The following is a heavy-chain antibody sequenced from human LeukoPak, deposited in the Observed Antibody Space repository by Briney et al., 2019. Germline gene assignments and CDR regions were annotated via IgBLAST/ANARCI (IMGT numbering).Heavy chain of an antibody. CDR3: AKQLRTLYYFDY. D-gene: IGHD5-18*01. CDR2: ISSSGSTI. V-gene: IGHV3-48*04. Sequence: PGGSLRLSCAASGFTFSSYAMSWVRQAPGKGLEWVSYISSSGSTIYYADSVKGRFTISRDNAKNSLYLQMNSLRAEDTAVYYCAKQLRTLYYFDYWGQGTLVTVSS. CDR1: GFTFSSYA. J-gene: IGHJ4*02.